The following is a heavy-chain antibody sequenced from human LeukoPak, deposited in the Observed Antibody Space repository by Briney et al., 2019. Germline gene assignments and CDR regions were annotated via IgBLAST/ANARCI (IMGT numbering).Heavy chain of an antibody. CDR1: GFTFDGYA. Sequence: GGSLRLSCAASGFTFDGYAMHWVRQAPGKGLEWVSGISWNSGSIGYADSVKGRFTISRDNAKNSLYLQMNSLRAEDTALYYCAKASGSYFFDYWGQGTLVTVSS. V-gene: IGHV3-9*01. CDR2: ISWNSGSI. J-gene: IGHJ4*02. CDR3: AKASGSYFFDY. D-gene: IGHD1-26*01.